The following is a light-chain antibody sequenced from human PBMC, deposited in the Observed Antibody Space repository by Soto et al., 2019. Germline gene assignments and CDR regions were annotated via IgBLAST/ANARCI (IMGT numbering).Light chain of an antibody. V-gene: IGLV2-14*01. Sequence: QSVVTQPSSVSGSPGQSITISCTGTSTDVGGYNYVSWYQHHPGKGPNLIIYEVSNRPSGVSDRFSGSKSGNKASLIISNLEAEDESDYYCGSYTGTDTPFVFGTGTKVTVL. CDR1: STDVGGYNY. CDR2: EVS. J-gene: IGLJ1*01. CDR3: GSYTGTDTPFV.